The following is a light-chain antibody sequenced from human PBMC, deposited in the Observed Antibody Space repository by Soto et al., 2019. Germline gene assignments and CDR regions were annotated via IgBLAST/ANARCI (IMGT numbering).Light chain of an antibody. CDR1: SSDIGGYDY. V-gene: IGLV2-14*01. Sequence: QSVLTQHASVPGSPGQSITISCTGTSSDIGGYDYVSWYQQRPGKAPKLMIYEVRYRPSGVSNRCSGSKSGNTASLTISGLRPEDEADYYCSAYSDIDTKVFGTGTKVTV. CDR2: EVR. CDR3: SAYSDIDTKV. J-gene: IGLJ1*01.